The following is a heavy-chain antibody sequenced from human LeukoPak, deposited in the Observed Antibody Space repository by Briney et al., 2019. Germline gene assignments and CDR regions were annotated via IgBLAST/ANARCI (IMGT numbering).Heavy chain of an antibody. CDR3: ARGTLWYYDSSGYYFGRSHYYFDY. D-gene: IGHD3-22*01. V-gene: IGHV1-46*01. CDR1: GGTFSSYA. J-gene: IGHJ4*02. Sequence: ASVKVSCKASGGTFSSYAISWVRQAPGQGLEWMGIINPSGGSTSYAQKFQGRVTMTRDTSTSTVYMELSSLRSEDTAVYYCARGTLWYYDSSGYYFGRSHYYFDYWGQGTLVTVSS. CDR2: INPSGGST.